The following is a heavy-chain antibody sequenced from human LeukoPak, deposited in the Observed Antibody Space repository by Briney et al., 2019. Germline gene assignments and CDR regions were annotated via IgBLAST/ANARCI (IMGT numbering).Heavy chain of an antibody. CDR1: GASISSDNW. V-gene: IGHV4-4*02. J-gene: IGHJ4*02. Sequence: KTSETLSLTCAVSGASISSDNWWSWVRPPPGKGLEWIGEIYHSGYTNYNPSLKSRVTISLDKSKNQFSLKLTSVTAADTAVYYCARHFYDSSGYYYFDYWGQGTLVTVSS. CDR2: IYHSGYT. CDR3: ARHFYDSSGYYYFDY. D-gene: IGHD3-22*01.